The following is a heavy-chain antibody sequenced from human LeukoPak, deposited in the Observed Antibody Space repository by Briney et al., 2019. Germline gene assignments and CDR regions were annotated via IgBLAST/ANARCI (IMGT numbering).Heavy chain of an antibody. D-gene: IGHD4-17*01. CDR3: ARGFYGDYEGIDP. CDR1: GGSISSYY. Sequence: SETLSLTCTVSGGSISSYYWSWIRQPPGKGLEWIGYIYYSGSTNYNPSLKSRVTISVDKSKNQFSLKLSSVTAADTAVYYCARGFYGDYEGIDPWGQGTLVTVSS. CDR2: IYYSGST. J-gene: IGHJ5*02. V-gene: IGHV4-59*12.